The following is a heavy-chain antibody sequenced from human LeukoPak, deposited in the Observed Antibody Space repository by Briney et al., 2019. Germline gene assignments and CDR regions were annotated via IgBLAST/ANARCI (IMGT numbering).Heavy chain of an antibody. CDR2: IYHSGST. CDR3: ARGTYYYGPGTHYYFDH. J-gene: IGHJ4*02. D-gene: IGHD3-10*01. V-gene: IGHV4-30-2*01. CDR1: GGSISSGGYS. Sequence: RSETLSLTCAVSGGSISSGGYSWSWIRQPPGQGLEWIGYIYHSGSTYYNPSLKSRVTISVDRSKNQFSLKLSSVTAADTAVYYCARGTYYYGPGTHYYFDHWGQGTLVTVSS.